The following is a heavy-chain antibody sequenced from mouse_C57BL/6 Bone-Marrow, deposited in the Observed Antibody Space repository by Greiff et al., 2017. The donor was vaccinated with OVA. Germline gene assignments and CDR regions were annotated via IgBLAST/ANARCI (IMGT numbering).Heavy chain of an antibody. CDR2: IDPANGNT. D-gene: IGHD1-1*01. V-gene: IGHV14-3*01. CDR1: GFTFTNTY. Sequence: EVQLQQSVAELVRPGASVKLSCTASGFTFTNTYMHWVKQRPEQGLEWIGRIDPANGNTKYAPKFQGKATITADTSSNTAYLQLSSLPSEDTAIYYCARIPDDYGSRDWYFDDGGTGTTVTVAS. CDR3: ARIPDDYGSRDWYFDD. J-gene: IGHJ1*03.